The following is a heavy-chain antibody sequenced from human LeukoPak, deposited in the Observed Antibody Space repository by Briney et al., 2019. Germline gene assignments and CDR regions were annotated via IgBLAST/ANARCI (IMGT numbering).Heavy chain of an antibody. CDR3: ATYSSSWYYFAY. Sequence: PGGSLRLSCAASGFTVSRNYVSWVREAPGKGLEWVSTIYSDGSIYYADSVRGRFTISRDNSKNTVYLQMNSLRAEDTAVYYCATYSSSWYYFAYWGQGTLVTVSS. J-gene: IGHJ4*02. D-gene: IGHD6-13*01. CDR2: IYSDGSI. V-gene: IGHV3-66*01. CDR1: GFTVSRNY.